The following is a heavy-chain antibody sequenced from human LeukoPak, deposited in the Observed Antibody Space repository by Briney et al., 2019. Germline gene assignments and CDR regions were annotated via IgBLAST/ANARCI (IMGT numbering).Heavy chain of an antibody. V-gene: IGHV1-3*01. D-gene: IGHD3-10*01. CDR3: ARVPLHDSNKYYYPH. CDR2: INAGNGNA. CDR1: GYTFTSYA. J-gene: IGHJ1*01. Sequence: ASVKVSCTASGYTFTSYAMHWVRQAPGQRLEWMGWINAGNGNATYTQKFQDRVTITRDTSASTAYMDLSSLRSEDTAVYYCARVPLHDSNKYYYPHWGQGTVVTVSS.